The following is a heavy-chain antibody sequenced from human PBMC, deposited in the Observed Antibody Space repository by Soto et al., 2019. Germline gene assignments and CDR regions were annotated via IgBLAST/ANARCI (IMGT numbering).Heavy chain of an antibody. CDR1: GFSFSNHA. Sequence: EVQLLESGGGLVQPGGSLRLSCAASGFSFSNHAMSWVRQAPGKGLEWVSSLSGDTRDTYAADSVKGRFTISRDNSKNTVYLQMTSLRADDTAIYFCAKNCTGTGSWSMWCFDSWGQGTLVTVSS. CDR2: LSGDTRDT. J-gene: IGHJ4*02. CDR3: AKNCTGTGSWSMWCFDS. D-gene: IGHD6-13*01. V-gene: IGHV3-23*01.